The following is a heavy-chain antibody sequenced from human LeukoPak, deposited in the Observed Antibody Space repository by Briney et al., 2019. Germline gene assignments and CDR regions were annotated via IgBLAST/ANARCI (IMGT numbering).Heavy chain of an antibody. CDR1: GYTFTSYY. CDR3: ARGEVPPNMVRGVRSYYYYMDV. CDR2: IDPSGGST. J-gene: IGHJ6*03. Sequence: ASVKVSCKASGYTFTSYYMHWVRQAPGQGLEWMGIIDPSGGSTSYAQKFQGRVTMTRDTSTSTVYMELSSLRAEDTAVYYCARGEVPPNMVRGVRSYYYYMDVWGKGTTVTISS. D-gene: IGHD3-10*01. V-gene: IGHV1-46*01.